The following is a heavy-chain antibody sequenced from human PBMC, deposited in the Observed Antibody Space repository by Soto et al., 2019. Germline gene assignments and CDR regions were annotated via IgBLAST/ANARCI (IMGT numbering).Heavy chain of an antibody. V-gene: IGHV3-11*01. CDR1: GFTFSDYY. D-gene: IGHD3-22*01. CDR3: ARDFDYYDTSGYYYGLFDY. Sequence: GGSLRLSCAASGFTFSDYYMSWIRQAPGKGLEWVSYISSSGSTIYYADSVKGRFTISRDNAKNSLYLQMNNLRAEDTAVYYCARDFDYYDTSGYYYGLFDYWGQGTLVTVSS. J-gene: IGHJ4*01. CDR2: ISSSGSTI.